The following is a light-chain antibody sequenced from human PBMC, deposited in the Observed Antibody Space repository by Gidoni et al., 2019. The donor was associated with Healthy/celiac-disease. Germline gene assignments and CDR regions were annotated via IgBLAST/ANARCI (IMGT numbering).Light chain of an antibody. V-gene: IGKV3-15*01. Sequence: EIVMTQSPATLSVSPGERATLSCRARQSVSSNLAWYQQKPGQAPRPLIYGASTRATGIPARFSGSGSGKEFTLTISSLQSEDFAVYYCKQYNNWPPWTFGQGTKVEIK. CDR2: GAS. CDR1: QSVSSN. J-gene: IGKJ1*01. CDR3: KQYNNWPPWT.